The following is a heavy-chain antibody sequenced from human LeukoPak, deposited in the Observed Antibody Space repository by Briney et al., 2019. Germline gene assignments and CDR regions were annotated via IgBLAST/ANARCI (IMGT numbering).Heavy chain of an antibody. D-gene: IGHD4-17*01. CDR2: NDDSGST. Sequence: SETLSLTCTVSGGSITRYTSYWICMGPPRGMEREGILRNDDSGSTNYNPSLKSRVTISVDTSKNQFSLKLSSVTAADTAVYYCARGDDDGDHRGLHWFDPWGRGTLVTVSS. CDR3: ARGDDDGDHRGLHWFDP. CDR1: GGSITRYTSY. V-gene: IGHV4-61*02. J-gene: IGHJ5*02.